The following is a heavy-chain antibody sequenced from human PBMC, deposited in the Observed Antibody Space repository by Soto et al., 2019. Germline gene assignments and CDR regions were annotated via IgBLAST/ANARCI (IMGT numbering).Heavy chain of an antibody. V-gene: IGHV3-30*18. CDR2: ISYDGSNK. J-gene: IGHJ6*02. D-gene: IGHD6-6*01. CDR3: AKVVAARPLYYYGMDV. CDR1: GFTFSSYG. Sequence: GGSLRLSCAASGFTFSSYGMHWVRQAPGKGLEWVAVISYDGSNKYYADSVKGRFTISRDNSKNTLYLQMNSLRAEDTAVYYCAKVVAARPLYYYGMDVWGQGTTVTVSS.